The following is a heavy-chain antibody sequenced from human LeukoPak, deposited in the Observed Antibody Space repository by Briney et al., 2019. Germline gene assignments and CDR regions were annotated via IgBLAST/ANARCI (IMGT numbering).Heavy chain of an antibody. CDR2: IYYSGST. V-gene: IGHV4-61*05. J-gene: IGHJ4*02. D-gene: IGHD3-22*01. CDR1: GGSISSSAYH. CDR3: AGTYYYDSSGYSKWVY. Sequence: SETLSLTCTVSGGSISSSAYHWGWIRQPPGKGLEWIGYIYYSGSTNCNPSLKSRVTMSVDTSKNQFSLKLSSVTAADTAVYYCAGTYYYDSSGYSKWVYWGQGTLVTVSS.